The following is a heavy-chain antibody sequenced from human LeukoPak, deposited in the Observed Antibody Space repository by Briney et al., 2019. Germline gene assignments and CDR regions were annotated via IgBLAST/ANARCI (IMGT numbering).Heavy chain of an antibody. D-gene: IGHD4-17*01. V-gene: IGHV4-59*01. Sequence: SETLSLTCTVSGGSISSYYWSWIRQPPGKGLEWIGYIYYSGSTNYNPSLKSRVTITVDTSKNQFSLKPSSVTAADTAVYYCARSSYGDYVRFDYWGQGTLVTVSS. CDR3: ARSSYGDYVRFDY. J-gene: IGHJ4*02. CDR2: IYYSGST. CDR1: GGSISSYY.